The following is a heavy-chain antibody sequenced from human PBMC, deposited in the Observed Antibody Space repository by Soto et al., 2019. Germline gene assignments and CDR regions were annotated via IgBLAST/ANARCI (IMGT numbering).Heavy chain of an antibody. CDR1: GFRLSDYY. D-gene: IGHD1-26*01. Sequence: KPGGSLRLSCAASGFRLSDYYVSWIRQTPEKGLEEIADITSSGATLYYADSVKGRFTISRDNAKNSLYLDMNHLRVEDTAVYFCARGQLLAANWFDPWGQGTQVTVSS. CDR3: ARGQLLAANWFDP. V-gene: IGHV3-11*01. CDR2: ITSSGATL. J-gene: IGHJ5*02.